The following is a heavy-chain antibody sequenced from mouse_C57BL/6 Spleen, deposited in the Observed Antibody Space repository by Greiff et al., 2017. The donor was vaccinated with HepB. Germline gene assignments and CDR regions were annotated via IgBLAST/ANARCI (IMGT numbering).Heavy chain of an antibody. V-gene: IGHV5-17*01. Sequence: EVQLVESGGGLVKPGGSLKLSCAASGFTFSDYGMHWVRQAPEKGLEWIAYISSGSSNIYSADTVKGRFTISRDNAKNTLFLQMTSLRSEDTAMYYYARPTQAYWGRGTLVTVSA. CDR2: ISSGSSNI. CDR3: ARPTQAY. J-gene: IGHJ3*01. CDR1: GFTFSDYG.